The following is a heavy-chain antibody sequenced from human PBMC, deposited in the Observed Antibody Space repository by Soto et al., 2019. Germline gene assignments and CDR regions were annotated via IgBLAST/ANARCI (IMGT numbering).Heavy chain of an antibody. Sequence: QVQLRESGPGLVKPSETLSLTCTVSGGSISRYYWSWIRQPAGKGLEWIGRIYDNGNTNYDPSLQSRVTMSVDTSKRRSSLKLTSVTAADTAVYYCARGAAAGVDYGTDVLCQETTVTVSS. CDR3: ARGAAAGVDYGTDV. D-gene: IGHD6-13*01. CDR1: GGSISRYY. V-gene: IGHV4-4*07. J-gene: IGHJ6*02. CDR2: IYDNGNT.